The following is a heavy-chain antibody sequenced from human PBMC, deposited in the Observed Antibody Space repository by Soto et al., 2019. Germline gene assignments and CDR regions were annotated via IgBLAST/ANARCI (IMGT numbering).Heavy chain of an antibody. Sequence: PSETLSPTCTLSGGSISKSSYYCGWIRQPPGKGLQWIGTIYYSGSTYYNPSLKSRVTISVDTSKNQFSLKLSSVTAADTAVYYCATQVRGVIHYWGQGT. J-gene: IGHJ4*02. V-gene: IGHV4-39*01. CDR3: ATQVRGVIHY. D-gene: IGHD2-8*02. CDR2: IYYSGST. CDR1: GGSISKSSYY.